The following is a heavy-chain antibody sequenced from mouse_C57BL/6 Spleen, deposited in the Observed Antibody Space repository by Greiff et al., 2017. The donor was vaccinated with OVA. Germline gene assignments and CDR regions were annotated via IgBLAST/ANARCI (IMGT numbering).Heavy chain of an antibody. D-gene: IGHD1-1*01. J-gene: IGHJ4*01. Sequence: QVQLQQPGAELVKPGASVKMSCKASGYTFTSYWITWVKQRPGQGLEWIGDIYPGSGSTNYNEKFKSKATLTVDTSSSTAYMQLSSLTSEDSAVYYCARVITRDCYAMDYWGQGTSVTVSS. CDR3: ARVITRDCYAMDY. CDR1: GYTFTSYW. CDR2: IYPGSGST. V-gene: IGHV1-55*01.